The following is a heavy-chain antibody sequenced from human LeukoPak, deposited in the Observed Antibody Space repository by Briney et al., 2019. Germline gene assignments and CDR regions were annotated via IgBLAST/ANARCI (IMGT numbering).Heavy chain of an antibody. J-gene: IGHJ4*02. D-gene: IGHD3-10*01. CDR2: ISGTGRST. CDR3: ARDFGYF. Sequence: GGSLRLSCAASQFTFSDYGMSWVRQGPGKGLEWVSFISGTGRSTYYADSVKGRFTISRDNAKNSLYLQMNSLRAEDTAVYYCARDFGYFWGQGTLVTVSS. CDR1: QFTFSDYG. V-gene: IGHV3-48*04.